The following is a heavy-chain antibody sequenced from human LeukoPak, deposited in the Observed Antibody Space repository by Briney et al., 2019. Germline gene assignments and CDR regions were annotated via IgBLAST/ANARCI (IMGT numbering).Heavy chain of an antibody. CDR2: ISAYNGNT. J-gene: IGHJ6*02. Sequence: MGWISAYNGNTNYAQKLQGRVTMTTDTSTSTAYMELRSLRSDDMAVYYCARVGPRYDPMDVWGQGTTVTVSS. CDR3: ARVGPRYDPMDV. D-gene: IGHD3-16*02. V-gene: IGHV1-18*03.